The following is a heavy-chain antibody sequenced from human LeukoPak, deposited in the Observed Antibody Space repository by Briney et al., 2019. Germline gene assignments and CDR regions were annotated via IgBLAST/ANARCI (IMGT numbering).Heavy chain of an antibody. CDR3: ARHGQTAMVPIDY. J-gene: IGHJ4*02. CDR1: GGSIRGYY. Sequence: SETLSLTCTVSGGSIRGYYWSWIRQPPGRALEWVGYIFYSGSTNYNPSLKSRVTILVDTSKNQFSLKLSSVTAADTAVYYCARHGQTAMVPIDYWGQGTLVTVSS. CDR2: IFYSGST. V-gene: IGHV4-59*08. D-gene: IGHD5-18*01.